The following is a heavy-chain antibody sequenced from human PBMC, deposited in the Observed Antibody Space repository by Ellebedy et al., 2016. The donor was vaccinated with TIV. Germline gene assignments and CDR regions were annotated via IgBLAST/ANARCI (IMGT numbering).Heavy chain of an antibody. J-gene: IGHJ4*02. CDR2: INSDGSST. V-gene: IGHV3-74*01. Sequence: GESLKISYAASGFTFSSYWMHWVRQAPGKGLVWVSRINSDGSSTSYADSVKGRFTISRDNAKNTLYLQMNSLRAEDTAVYYCAREGQWVDYWGQGTLVTVSS. CDR3: AREGQWVDY. D-gene: IGHD6-19*01. CDR1: GFTFSSYW.